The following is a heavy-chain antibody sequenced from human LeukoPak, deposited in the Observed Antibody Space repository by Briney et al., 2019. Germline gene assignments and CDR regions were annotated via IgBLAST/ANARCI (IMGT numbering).Heavy chain of an antibody. CDR2: IYTSGST. D-gene: IGHD2-2*01. Sequence: PLETLSLTCTVSGGSISSYYWSWIRQPAGKGLEWIGRIYTSGSTNYNPSLKSRVTMSVDTSKNQFSLKLSSVTAADTAVYYCAREEYCSSTSCYGMFHWGQGTLVTVSS. V-gene: IGHV4-4*07. CDR1: GGSISSYY. CDR3: AREEYCSSTSCYGMFH. J-gene: IGHJ4*02.